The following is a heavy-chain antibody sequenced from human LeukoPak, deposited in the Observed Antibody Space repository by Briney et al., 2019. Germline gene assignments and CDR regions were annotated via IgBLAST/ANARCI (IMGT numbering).Heavy chain of an antibody. CDR2: IYFTGST. J-gene: IGHJ4*01. CDR1: GGSISNYY. D-gene: IGHD2-2*01. V-gene: IGHV4-59*08. Sequence: PSETLSLTCTVSGGSISNYYWSWIRQSPGKGLEWIGYIYFTGSTNYSPSLKSRCSLSVDTSKNQFSLMVTSVSAEDTAVYYCARLLRGQYCSTTSCPTFDYWGQGALVAVSS. CDR3: ARLLRGQYCSTTSCPTFDY.